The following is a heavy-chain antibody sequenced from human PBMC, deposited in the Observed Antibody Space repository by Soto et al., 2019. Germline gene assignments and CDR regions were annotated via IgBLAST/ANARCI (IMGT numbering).Heavy chain of an antibody. D-gene: IGHD3-10*01. CDR2: IDPSDSYT. V-gene: IGHV5-10-1*01. Sequence: PGESLKISCKGSGYSFTSYWISWVRQMPGKGMEWMGRIDPSDSYTNYSPSFQGHVTISADKSISTAYLQWSSLKASDTAMYYCARLDYGSGSYYIWDYWGQGTLVTVSS. J-gene: IGHJ4*02. CDR3: ARLDYGSGSYYIWDY. CDR1: GYSFTSYW.